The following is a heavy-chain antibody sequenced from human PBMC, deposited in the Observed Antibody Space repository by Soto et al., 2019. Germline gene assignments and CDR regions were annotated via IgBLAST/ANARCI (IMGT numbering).Heavy chain of an antibody. CDR3: ARGTVRDHDFGDH. CDR1: GFTFSSYW. Sequence: EVQLVESGGDLVQPGGSLRLSCVASGFTFSSYWMHWVRQVPGKGLVWVSRISSDGSSTSYADSVRGRFIISRDNAKNTLYLQVNSLRDDDTAVYYCARGTVRDHDFGDHWGQGTLVAVSS. J-gene: IGHJ4*02. D-gene: IGHD4-17*01. V-gene: IGHV3-74*01. CDR2: ISSDGSST.